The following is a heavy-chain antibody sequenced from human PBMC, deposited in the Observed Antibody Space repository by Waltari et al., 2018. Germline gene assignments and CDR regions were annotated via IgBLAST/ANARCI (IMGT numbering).Heavy chain of an antibody. J-gene: IGHJ3*02. Sequence: QVQLQQWGAGLLKPSETLSLTCAVYGGSFSGYYWSWIRQPPGKGLEWIGEINHSGRTNYDPSLKSRVTISVDTSKNQFSLKLSSVTAADTAVYYCASRIVVVVAAKGDDAFDIWGQGTMVTVSS. CDR1: GGSFSGYY. D-gene: IGHD2-15*01. V-gene: IGHV4-34*01. CDR3: ASRIVVVVAAKGDDAFDI. CDR2: INHSGRT.